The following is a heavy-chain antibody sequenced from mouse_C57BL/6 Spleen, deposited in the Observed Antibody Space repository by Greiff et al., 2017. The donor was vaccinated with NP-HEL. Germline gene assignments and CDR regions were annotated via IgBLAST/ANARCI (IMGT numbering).Heavy chain of an antibody. J-gene: IGHJ3*01. CDR1: GYTFTSYW. CDR3: AARGGQLRLPFAY. CDR2: IDPSDSYT. V-gene: IGHV1-59*01. Sequence: QVQLQQPGAELVRPGTSVKLSCKASGYTFTSYWMHWVKQRPGQGLEWIGVIDPSDSYTNYNQKFKGKATLTVDTSSSTAYMQLSSLTSEDSAVYYCAARGGQLRLPFAYWGQGTLVTVSA. D-gene: IGHD3-2*02.